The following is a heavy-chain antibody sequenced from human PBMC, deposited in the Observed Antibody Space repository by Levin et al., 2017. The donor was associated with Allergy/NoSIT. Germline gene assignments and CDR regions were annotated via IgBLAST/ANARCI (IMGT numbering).Heavy chain of an antibody. CDR3: ARLVRNFDFDY. Sequence: ASETLSLTCTVSGGSISSYSWSWIRQPPGKGLEWIGYIYYSGSTNYDPSLKSRVTISVDTSKNQFSLRLSSVTAADTAVYYCARLVRNFDFDYWGQGTLVTVSS. CDR1: GGSISSYS. J-gene: IGHJ4*02. D-gene: IGHD3-9*01. V-gene: IGHV4-59*08. CDR2: IYYSGST.